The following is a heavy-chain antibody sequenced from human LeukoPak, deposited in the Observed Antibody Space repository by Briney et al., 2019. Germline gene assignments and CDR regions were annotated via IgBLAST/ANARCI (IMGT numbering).Heavy chain of an antibody. D-gene: IGHD3-3*01. CDR3: AAFVTTFWSGQNVDY. CDR2: IYHSGST. J-gene: IGHJ4*02. V-gene: IGHV4-30-2*01. Sequence: PSETLSLTCTVSGSSISSGGYYWSWIRQPPGKGLEWIGYIYHSGSTYYNPSLKSRVTISVDRSKNQFSLKLSSVTAADTAVYYCAAFVTTFWSGQNVDYWGQGTLVTVSS. CDR1: GSSISSGGYY.